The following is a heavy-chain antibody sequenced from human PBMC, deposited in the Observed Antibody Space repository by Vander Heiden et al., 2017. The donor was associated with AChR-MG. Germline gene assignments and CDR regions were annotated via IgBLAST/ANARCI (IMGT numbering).Heavy chain of an antibody. CDR2: IYYSGST. V-gene: IGHV4-31*03. Sequence: QVQLQESGPGLVKPSQTLSLTCTVSGGSISSGGYYWSWIRQHPGKGLEWIGYIYYSGSTYYNPSLKSRVTISVDTSKNQFSLKLSSVTAADTAVYYCARERRSGESWYFDLWGRGTLVTVSS. J-gene: IGHJ2*01. CDR3: ARERRSGESWYFDL. CDR1: GGSISSGGYY. D-gene: IGHD3-10*01.